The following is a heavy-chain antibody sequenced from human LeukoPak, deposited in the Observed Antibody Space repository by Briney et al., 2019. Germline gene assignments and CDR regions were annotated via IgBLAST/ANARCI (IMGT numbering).Heavy chain of an antibody. CDR2: LNPNSGNT. D-gene: IGHD6-19*01. Sequence: ASVKVSCKASGYTFTSYDINWVRQATGQGLEWMGWLNPNSGNTGYAQKFQGRVAISRNTSINTAYMELSSLRSEDTAVYYCARMTVSGRDNWFDPWGQGTLVTVSS. J-gene: IGHJ5*02. V-gene: IGHV1-8*03. CDR1: GYTFTSYD. CDR3: ARMTVSGRDNWFDP.